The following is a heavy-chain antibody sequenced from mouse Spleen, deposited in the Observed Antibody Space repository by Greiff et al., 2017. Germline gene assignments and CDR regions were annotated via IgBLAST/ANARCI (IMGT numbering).Heavy chain of an antibody. J-gene: IGHJ4*01. V-gene: IGHV1-50*01. D-gene: IGHD3-1*01. CDR2: IDPSDSYT. CDR1: GYTFTSYW. CDR3: ARWHGYAMDY. Sequence: QVQLQQPGAELVKPGASVKLSCKASGYTFTSYWMQWVKQRPGQGLEWIGEIDPSDSYTNYNQKFKSKATLTVDTSSSTAYMQLSSLTSEDSAVYYCARWHGYAMDYWGQGTSVTVSS.